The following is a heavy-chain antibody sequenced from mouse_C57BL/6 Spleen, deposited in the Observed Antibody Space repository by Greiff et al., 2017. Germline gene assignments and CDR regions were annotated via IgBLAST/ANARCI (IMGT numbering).Heavy chain of an antibody. Sequence: EVKLQESGPELVKPGASVKISCKASGYSFTGYYMNWVKQSPEKSLEWIGEINPSTGGTTYNQKFKAKATLTVDKSSSTAYMQLKSLTSEDSAVYYCARKDYYAMDYWGQGTSVTVSS. CDR3: ARKDYYAMDY. V-gene: IGHV1-42*01. J-gene: IGHJ4*01. CDR2: INPSTGGT. CDR1: GYSFTGYY.